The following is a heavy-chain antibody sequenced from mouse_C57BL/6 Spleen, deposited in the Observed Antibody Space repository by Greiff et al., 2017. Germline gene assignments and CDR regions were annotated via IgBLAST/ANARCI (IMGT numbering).Heavy chain of an antibody. J-gene: IGHJ2*01. CDR2: IDPETGGT. Sequence: VQLLQSGAELVRPGASVTLSCKASGYTFTDYEMHWVKQTPVHGLEWIGAIDPETGGTAYNQKFKGKAILTADKSSSTAYMELRSLTSEDSAVYYCTPLPYYRFPFYFDYWGQGTTLTVSS. V-gene: IGHV1-15*01. CDR3: TPLPYYRFPFYFDY. CDR1: GYTFTDYE. D-gene: IGHD1-1*01.